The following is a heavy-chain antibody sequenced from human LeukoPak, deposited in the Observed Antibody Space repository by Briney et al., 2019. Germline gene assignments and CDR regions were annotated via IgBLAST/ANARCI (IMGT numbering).Heavy chain of an antibody. D-gene: IGHD3-22*01. CDR3: ARESDYYDSSGYYDY. CDR1: GYTFTSYG. CDR2: ISVYSGNT. J-gene: IGHJ4*02. V-gene: IGHV1-18*01. Sequence: ASVKVSCKASGYTFTSYGITWVRQAPGQGLEWMGGISVYSGNTNFAQKLQGRVIMTTDTSTNTAYMELRSLRSDDTAVYYCARESDYYDSSGYYDYWGQGTLVTVSS.